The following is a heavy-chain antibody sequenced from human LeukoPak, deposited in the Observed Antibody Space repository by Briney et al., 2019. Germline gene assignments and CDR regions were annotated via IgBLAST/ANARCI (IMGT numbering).Heavy chain of an antibody. J-gene: IGHJ6*02. Sequence: HPGGSLRLSCAASGFTFDDYAMHWVRQAPGKGLEWVSGISWNSGSIGYADSVKGRFTISRDNAKNSLYLQMNSLRAEDTALYYCAKVTVGGTEYYGMDVWGQGTTVTVSS. V-gene: IGHV3-9*01. CDR3: AKVTVGGTEYYGMDV. CDR1: GFTFDDYA. CDR2: ISWNSGSI. D-gene: IGHD1-26*01.